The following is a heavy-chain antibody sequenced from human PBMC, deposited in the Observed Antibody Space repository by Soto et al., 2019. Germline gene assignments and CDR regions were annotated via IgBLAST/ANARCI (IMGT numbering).Heavy chain of an antibody. J-gene: IGHJ6*02. CDR3: ARVGELDCSSTSYYYYYYYGMDV. CDR2: ISYDGSNK. D-gene: IGHD2-2*01. Sequence: GGSLRLSCAASGFTFSSYAMHWVRQAPGKGLERVAVISYDGSNKYYADSVKGRFTISRDNSKNTLYLQMNSLRAEDTAVYYCARVGELDCSSTSYYYYYYYGMDVWGQGTTVTVSS. V-gene: IGHV3-30-3*01. CDR1: GFTFSSYA.